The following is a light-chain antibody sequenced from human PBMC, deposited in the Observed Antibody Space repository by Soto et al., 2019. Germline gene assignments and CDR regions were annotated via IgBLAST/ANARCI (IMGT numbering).Light chain of an antibody. CDR2: TNN. CDR3: VAWDDSLNGPV. V-gene: IGLV1-44*01. Sequence: QSVLAQPPSASGTPGQRVTISCSGSSSNIGSNIVNWYQHLPGTAPKLLIYTNNQRPSGVPDRFSGSKSGTSASLAISGLQSEDETDYYCVAWDDSLNGPVFGTGTKLTVL. J-gene: IGLJ1*01. CDR1: SSNIGSNI.